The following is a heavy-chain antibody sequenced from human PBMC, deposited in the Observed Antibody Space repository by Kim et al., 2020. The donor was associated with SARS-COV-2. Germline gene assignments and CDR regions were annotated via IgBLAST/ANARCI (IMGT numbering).Heavy chain of an antibody. J-gene: IGHJ5*02. V-gene: IGHV4-30-2*01. D-gene: IGHD3-10*01. Sequence: NPSPKRRLTISVDRSKNQFDLKLSSVTAADTAVYDCARVLLWFGETAFDPWGQGTLVTVSS. CDR3: ARVLLWFGETAFDP.